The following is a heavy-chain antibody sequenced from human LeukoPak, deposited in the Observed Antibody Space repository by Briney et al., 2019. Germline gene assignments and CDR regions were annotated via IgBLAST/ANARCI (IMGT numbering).Heavy chain of an antibody. V-gene: IGHV1-46*01. J-gene: IGHJ4*02. Sequence: ASVKVSCKASGYTFTSYYMHWVRQAPGQGLEWTGIINPSGGSTSYAQKFQGRVTMTRDMSTSTVYMELSSLRSEDTAVYYCARDRERLQLVFDYWGQGTLVTVSS. CDR3: ARDRERLQLVFDY. CDR1: GYTFTSYY. D-gene: IGHD6-6*01. CDR2: INPSGGST.